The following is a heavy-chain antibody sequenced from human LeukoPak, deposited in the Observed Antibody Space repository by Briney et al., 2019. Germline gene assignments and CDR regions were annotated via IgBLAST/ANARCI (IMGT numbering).Heavy chain of an antibody. CDR2: IYYTGST. V-gene: IGHV4-59*08. Sequence: SETLSLTCTVSGGSFSAYYWTWFRQPPGKELEWIGYIYYTGSTNCNPSLKSRVTISVDTSNYQFSLKLSSVTAADTAVYYCATIAGCSSYWGQGTLVTASS. J-gene: IGHJ4*02. D-gene: IGHD6-6*01. CDR3: ATIAGCSSY. CDR1: GGSFSAYY.